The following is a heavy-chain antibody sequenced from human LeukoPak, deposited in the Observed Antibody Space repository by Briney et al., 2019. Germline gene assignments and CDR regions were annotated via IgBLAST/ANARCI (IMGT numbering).Heavy chain of an antibody. J-gene: IGHJ6*02. Sequence: PGGSLRLSCAASGFTFSSYAMSWVRQAPGKGLEWVSAISGSGSSTYYADSVKGRFTISRDNSKNTLYLHMNSLRAEDTAVYYCAKDKGWGYSAYDCYGMDVWGQGTTVTVSS. D-gene: IGHD1-26*01. CDR3: AKDKGWGYSAYDCYGMDV. V-gene: IGHV3-23*01. CDR2: ISGSGSST. CDR1: GFTFSSYA.